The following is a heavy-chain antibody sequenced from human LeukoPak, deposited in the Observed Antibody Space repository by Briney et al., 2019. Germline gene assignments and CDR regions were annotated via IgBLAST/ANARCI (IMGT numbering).Heavy chain of an antibody. CDR3: ARVQVGATILCPFDY. V-gene: IGHV3-30*03. J-gene: IGHJ4*02. CDR2: ISYDGSNK. Sequence: PGGSLRLSCAASGFTVSSNYMSWVRQAPGKGLEWVAVISYDGSNKYYADSVKGRFTISRDNSKNTLYLQMNSLRAEDTAVYYCARVQVGATILCPFDYWGQGTLVTVSS. D-gene: IGHD1-26*01. CDR1: GFTVSSNY.